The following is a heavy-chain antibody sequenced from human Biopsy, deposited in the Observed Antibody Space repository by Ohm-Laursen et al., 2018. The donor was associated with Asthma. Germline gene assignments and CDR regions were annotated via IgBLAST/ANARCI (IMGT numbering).Heavy chain of an antibody. Sequence: SLRLSCAASGFSFSSYGMHWVRQAPGKGLEWVSVICSGGTSHTADSVRGRFTISRDYSKNTLYLQMHSLRAEDTAVYYCARGDSSNWSHYYFDYWGQGTLVTVSS. CDR3: ARGDSSNWSHYYFDY. CDR2: ICSGGTS. CDR1: GFSFSSYG. D-gene: IGHD3-22*01. V-gene: IGHV3-53*01. J-gene: IGHJ4*02.